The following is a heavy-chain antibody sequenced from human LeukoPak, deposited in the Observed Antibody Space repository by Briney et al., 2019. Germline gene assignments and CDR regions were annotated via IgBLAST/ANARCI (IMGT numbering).Heavy chain of an antibody. D-gene: IGHD3-22*01. J-gene: IGHJ5*02. CDR3: AHRRDSSGYHYRWWFAP. CDR1: GFSLTTSGVG. Sequence: ESGPTLVKPTQTLTLTCTFSGFSLTTSGVGVGWIRQPPGKALEWLALINWDDQKVYSPSLQGRLSITKDTSKNQVVLTMTNVDPVDTATYYCAHRRDSSGYHYRWWFAPWGQGTLVTVSS. V-gene: IGHV2-5*02. CDR2: INWDDQK.